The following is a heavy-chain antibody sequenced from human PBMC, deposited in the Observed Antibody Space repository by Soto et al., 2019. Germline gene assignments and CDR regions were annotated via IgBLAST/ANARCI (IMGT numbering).Heavy chain of an antibody. CDR3: ARLDSYYGMDV. Sequence: QLLESGPGLVKPSETLSLTCTVSGGSISSSSYYWGWIRQPPGKGLEWIGSIYYSGSTYYNPSLKSRVTISVDTSKNQFSLKLSSVTAADTAVYYCARLDSYYGMDVWGQGTTVTVSS. V-gene: IGHV4-39*01. J-gene: IGHJ6*02. CDR2: IYYSGST. CDR1: GGSISSSSYY.